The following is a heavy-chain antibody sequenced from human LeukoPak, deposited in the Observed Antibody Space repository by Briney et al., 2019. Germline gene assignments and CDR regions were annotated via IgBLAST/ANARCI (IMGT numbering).Heavy chain of an antibody. CDR3: ARGGYCSGGSCYLDTDY. J-gene: IGHJ4*02. CDR2: SSYI. Sequence: SSYIYYADSVKGRFTISRDNAKNSLYLQMNSLRAEDTAVYYCARGGYCSGGSCYLDTDYWGQGTLVTVSS. V-gene: IGHV3-21*01. D-gene: IGHD2-15*01.